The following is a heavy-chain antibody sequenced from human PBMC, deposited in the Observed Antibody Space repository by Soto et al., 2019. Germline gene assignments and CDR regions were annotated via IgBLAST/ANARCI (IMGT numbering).Heavy chain of an antibody. Sequence: SETLSLTCTVSGGSISSYYWSWIRQPPGKGLEWIGYIYYSGSTNYNPSLKSRVTISVDTSKNQFSLKLSSVTAADTAVYYCAGGGGLVPYFDYWGQGTLVTVSS. CDR3: AGGGGLVPYFDY. D-gene: IGHD3-16*01. CDR1: GGSISSYY. J-gene: IGHJ4*02. V-gene: IGHV4-59*01. CDR2: IYYSGST.